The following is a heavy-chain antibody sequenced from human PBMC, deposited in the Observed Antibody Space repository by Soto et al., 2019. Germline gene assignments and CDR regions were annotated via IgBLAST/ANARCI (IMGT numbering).Heavy chain of an antibody. J-gene: IGHJ6*02. CDR2: VRSKIHNYAT. V-gene: IGHV3-73*01. CDR3: SRHEEGRRMVFYGMDV. Sequence: PXGSLGLSCSASGFTFSRSDLHGVRQAPGKGLEWVGRVRSKIHNYATSFADSVRGRFTISRNDSDNTVSLEMSGLKSEDTALYYCSRHEEGRRMVFYGMDVWGQGTTVTVSS. D-gene: IGHD2-8*01. CDR1: GFTFSRSD.